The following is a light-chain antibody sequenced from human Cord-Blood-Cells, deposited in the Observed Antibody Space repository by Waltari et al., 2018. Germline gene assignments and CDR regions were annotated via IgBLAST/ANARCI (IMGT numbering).Light chain of an antibody. CDR1: QSLLHSNGYNY. CDR3: MQALQTPWT. V-gene: IGKV2-28*01. J-gene: IGKJ1*01. CDR2: LGS. Sequence: DIVMTQSPLSRPVTPGAPASISCRSSQSLLHSNGYNYLDWYLQKPGQSPQLLIYLGSNRASGVPDRFSGSGSGTDFTLKISRVEAEDVGVYYCMQALQTPWTFGQGTKVEIK.